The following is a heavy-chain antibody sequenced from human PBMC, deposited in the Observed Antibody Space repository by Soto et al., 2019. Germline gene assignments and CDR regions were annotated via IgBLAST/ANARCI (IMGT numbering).Heavy chain of an antibody. D-gene: IGHD6-13*01. CDR1: GFTFSSYA. V-gene: IGHV3-21*01. J-gene: IGHJ3*02. CDR3: AREYSSSPSDAFDI. Sequence: PGGSLRLSCASSGFTFSSYAMHWVRQAPGKGLEWVSSISSSSSYIYYADSVKGRFTISRDNAKNSLYLQMNSLRAEDTAVYYCAREYSSSPSDAFDIWGQGTMVTVSS. CDR2: ISSSSSYI.